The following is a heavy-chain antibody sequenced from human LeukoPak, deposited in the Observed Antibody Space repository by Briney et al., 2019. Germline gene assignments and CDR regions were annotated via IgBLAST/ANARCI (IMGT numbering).Heavy chain of an antibody. Sequence: SETLSLTCAVYGGSFSGYYWSWIRQPPGKGLEWIGEINHSGSTNYNPSLKSRVTISVDTSKNQFSLKLSSVTAADTAVYYCARDKVGWLAIDYWGQGTLVTVSS. V-gene: IGHV4-34*01. CDR3: ARDKVGWLAIDY. CDR2: INHSGST. D-gene: IGHD6-19*01. J-gene: IGHJ4*02. CDR1: GGSFSGYY.